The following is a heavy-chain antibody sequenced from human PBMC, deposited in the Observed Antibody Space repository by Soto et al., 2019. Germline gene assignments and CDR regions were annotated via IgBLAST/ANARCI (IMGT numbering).Heavy chain of an antibody. CDR1: GFTFSSFF. CDR3: ARDPNGDYLGAFDF. V-gene: IGHV3-23*01. Sequence: EVQLLEPGGGLVQPGGSLRLSCAASGFTFSSFFMSWVRPAPGKGLDWVSGIGANGGGTYYADSVQGRFIISRDNSKTTLYLQMNSLRAEDTAVYYCARDPNGDYLGAFDFWGQKTMVTVSS. CDR2: IGANGGGT. J-gene: IGHJ3*01. D-gene: IGHD4-17*01.